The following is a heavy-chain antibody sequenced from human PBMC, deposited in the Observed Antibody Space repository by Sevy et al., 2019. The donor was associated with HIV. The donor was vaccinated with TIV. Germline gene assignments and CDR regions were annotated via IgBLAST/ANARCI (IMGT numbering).Heavy chain of an antibody. CDR2: IYAGGNT. D-gene: IGHD5-12*01. CDR3: ARETVSGYNL. CDR1: GFPVRSNY. J-gene: IGHJ4*02. V-gene: IGHV3-53*01. Sequence: GGSLRLSCAVSGFPVRSNYISWVRQAPGKGLEWVSTIYAGGNTYYADSVNGRFSISRDNSKNIVYLQINSLRGQDTAVYYCARETVSGYNLWGQGTLVTVSS.